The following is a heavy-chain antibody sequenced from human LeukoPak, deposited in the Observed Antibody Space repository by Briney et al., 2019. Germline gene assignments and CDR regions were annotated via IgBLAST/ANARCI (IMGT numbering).Heavy chain of an antibody. CDR1: GFSFSSSW. D-gene: IGHD3-10*01. Sequence: GGSLRLSCAASGFSFSSSWMHWVRQVPGKGLEWVSRINDDETSTTYAESVKGRFTISRDNAKNTLFLQMNSLRAEDTAMYFCVRDVGAVRGEVYFDYWGQGTLVTVSS. J-gene: IGHJ4*02. CDR2: INDDETST. V-gene: IGHV3-74*01. CDR3: VRDVGAVRGEVYFDY.